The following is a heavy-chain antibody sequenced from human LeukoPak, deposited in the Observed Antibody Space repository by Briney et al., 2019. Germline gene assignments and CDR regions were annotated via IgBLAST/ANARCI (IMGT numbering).Heavy chain of an antibody. J-gene: IGHJ3*02. CDR2: INPNSGDT. V-gene: IGHV1-2*02. CDR3: ARADSDAFDI. CDR1: GYIFTRYG. Sequence: ASVKVSCKASGYIFTRYGISWVRQAPGQGLEWMGWINPNSGDTNYAQKFQGRVTMTRDTSISIAYMELSRLRSDDTAVYYCARADSDAFDIWGQGTMVTVSS.